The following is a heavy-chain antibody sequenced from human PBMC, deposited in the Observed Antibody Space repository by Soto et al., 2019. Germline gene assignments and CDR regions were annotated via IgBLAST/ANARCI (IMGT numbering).Heavy chain of an antibody. Sequence: QVQLQESGPGLVKPSGTLSLTCAVSGGSISSSNWWSWVRQPPGKGLEWIGEIYHSGSTNYNPSLNRRVTISVDKSNNQYSLKLSSVTAADTALYYRARDRARSSSWRGDWFDPWGQGTLVTVSS. J-gene: IGHJ5*02. CDR1: GGSISSSNW. CDR3: ARDRARSSSWRGDWFDP. D-gene: IGHD6-13*01. V-gene: IGHV4-4*02. CDR2: IYHSGST.